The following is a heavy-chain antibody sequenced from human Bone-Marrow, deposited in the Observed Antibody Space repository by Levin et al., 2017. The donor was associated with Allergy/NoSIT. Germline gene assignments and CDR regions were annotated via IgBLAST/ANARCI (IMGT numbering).Heavy chain of an antibody. Sequence: LSLTCAASGFTFGSSNMNWVRQAPGKGLEWVSSITASSVHIYYADSVEGRFTISRDNTDDSLFLQMTSLTVDDTAIYYCARGPHGMFGVGAFDHWGQGVLVSVS. J-gene: IGHJ4*02. CDR2: ITASSVHI. V-gene: IGHV3-21*01. CDR3: ARGPHGMFGVGAFDH. CDR1: GFTFGSSN. D-gene: IGHD3-3*01.